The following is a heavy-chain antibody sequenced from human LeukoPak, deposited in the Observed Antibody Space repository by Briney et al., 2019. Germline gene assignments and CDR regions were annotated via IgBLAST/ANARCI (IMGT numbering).Heavy chain of an antibody. CDR3: ARRGVAVAGTVFDY. Sequence: GESLKISCRASGYSFTTYWIGWVRQMPGKGLEWMGVIFPADSDTRYSPSFQGQVTISADKSISTAYLQWSSLKASDTAMYYCARRGVAVAGTVFDYWGQGTLVTVSS. V-gene: IGHV5-51*01. J-gene: IGHJ4*02. D-gene: IGHD6-19*01. CDR1: GYSFTTYW. CDR2: IFPADSDT.